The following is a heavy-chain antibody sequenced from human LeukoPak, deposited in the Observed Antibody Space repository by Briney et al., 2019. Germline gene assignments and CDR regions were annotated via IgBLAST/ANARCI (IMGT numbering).Heavy chain of an antibody. V-gene: IGHV4-4*07. CDR1: GGSISSYY. CDR3: ARGTPDCSGGSCYLAFDI. J-gene: IGHJ3*02. D-gene: IGHD2-15*01. Sequence: SETLSFTCTVSGGSISSYYWSWIRQPAGKGLEWIGRIYTSGSTNYNPSLKSRVTMSVDTSKNQFSLKLSSVTAADTAVYYCARGTPDCSGGSCYLAFDIWGQGTMVTVSS. CDR2: IYTSGST.